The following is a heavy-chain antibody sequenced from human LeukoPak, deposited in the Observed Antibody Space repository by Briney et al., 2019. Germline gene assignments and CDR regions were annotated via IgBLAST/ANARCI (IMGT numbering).Heavy chain of an antibody. CDR1: GFTFSKYG. V-gene: IGHV3-33*06. J-gene: IGHJ3*02. CDR2: IWNDGSHE. Sequence: GRSLRLSCAGSGFTFSKYGMHWVRQAPGKALEWVAVIWNDGSHENYADSVKGRFTISRDNSENTLYLQMSSLRAEDTAMYFCAKRNAKISGSDSFDIWGQGTMVTVSS. CDR3: AKRNAKISGSDSFDI. D-gene: IGHD3-10*01.